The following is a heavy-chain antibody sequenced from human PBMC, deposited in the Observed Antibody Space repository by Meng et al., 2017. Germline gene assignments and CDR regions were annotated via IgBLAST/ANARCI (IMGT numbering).Heavy chain of an antibody. J-gene: IGHJ4*02. CDR3: ASELNTYGSGSYAY. D-gene: IGHD3-10*01. CDR1: GYTFTGYY. CDR2: INPNSGGT. V-gene: IGHV1-2*06. Sequence: QLVHAEVEVQKTGASVKVSCKTSGYTFTGYYMHWVRQAPGQGLEWMGRINPNSGGTNYAQKFQGRVTMTRDTSISTAYMELSRLRSDDTAVYYCASELNTYGSGSYAYWGQGTLVTVSS.